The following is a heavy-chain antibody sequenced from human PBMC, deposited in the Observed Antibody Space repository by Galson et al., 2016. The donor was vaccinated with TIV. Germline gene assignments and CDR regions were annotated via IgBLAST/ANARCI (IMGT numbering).Heavy chain of an antibody. D-gene: IGHD2-2*01. J-gene: IGHJ3*02. Sequence: SVKVSCKVSGYFLSKISMHWVRQVPGKGLEWMGGFDPAEGEIIYAQRFRGRVSMTEDISTDTVHLELSSLRSDDTAVYFCGKGCRGALDIWGQGTMVTVSS. CDR1: GYFLSKIS. V-gene: IGHV1-24*01. CDR2: FDPAEGEI. CDR3: GKGCRGALDI.